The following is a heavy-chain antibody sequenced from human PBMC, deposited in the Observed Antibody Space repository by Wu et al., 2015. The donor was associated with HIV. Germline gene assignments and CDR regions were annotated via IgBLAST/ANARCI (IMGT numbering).Heavy chain of an antibody. D-gene: IGHD5-18*01. J-gene: IGHJ4*02. V-gene: IGHV1-2*02. Sequence: QVQLVQSGAEVKKPGASVKVSCKASGYTFTSYDINWVRQATGQGLEWMGWINPNSGGTNYAQKFQGRVTMTRDTSISTAYMELSRLRSDDTAVYYCARGGYSYGIDFDYWGQGTLVTVSS. CDR2: INPNSGGT. CDR3: ARGGYSYGIDFDY. CDR1: GYTFTSYD.